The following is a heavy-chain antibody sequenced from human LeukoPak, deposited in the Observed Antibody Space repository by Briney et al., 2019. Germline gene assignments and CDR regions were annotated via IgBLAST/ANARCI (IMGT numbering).Heavy chain of an antibody. CDR1: GFTFSSYA. CDR2: ISGSGGST. V-gene: IGHV3-23*01. Sequence: GGSLRLSCAASGFTFSSYAMSWVRQAPGKGLERVSAISGSGGSTYYADSVKGRFTISRDNSKNTLYLQMNSLRAEDTAVYYCASFPLLGWATVTTSWFDPWGQGTLVTVSS. CDR3: ASFPLLGWATVTTSWFDP. J-gene: IGHJ5*02. D-gene: IGHD4-17*01.